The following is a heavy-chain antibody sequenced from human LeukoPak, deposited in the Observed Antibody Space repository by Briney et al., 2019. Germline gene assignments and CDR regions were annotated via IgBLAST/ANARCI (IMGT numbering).Heavy chain of an antibody. CDR2: ISSSSSTI. D-gene: IGHD6-13*01. CDR1: GFTFSSYS. Sequence: PGGSLRLSCAASGFTFSSYSMNWVRQAPGKGLEWVSYISSSSSTIYYADSVKGRFTISRDNAKNSLYLQMNSLRAEDTAVYYCAREFGYSSSRRDNNWFDPWGQGTLVTVSS. CDR3: AREFGYSSSRRDNNWFDP. J-gene: IGHJ5*02. V-gene: IGHV3-48*01.